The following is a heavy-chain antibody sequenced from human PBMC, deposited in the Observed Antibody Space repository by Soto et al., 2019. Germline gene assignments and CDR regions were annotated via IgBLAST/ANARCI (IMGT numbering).Heavy chain of an antibody. CDR3: ARARPDTYYDYIWGSYRYFSDH. CDR1: GFTFSDYY. V-gene: IGHV3-11*01. Sequence: GGSLRLSCAASGFTFSDYYMSWIRQAPGKGLEWVSYISSSGSTIYYADSVKGRFTISRDNAKNSLYLQMNSLRAEGTAVYYCARARPDTYYDYIWGSYRYFSDHWGQGTLVTVSS. D-gene: IGHD3-16*02. CDR2: ISSSGSTI. J-gene: IGHJ4*02.